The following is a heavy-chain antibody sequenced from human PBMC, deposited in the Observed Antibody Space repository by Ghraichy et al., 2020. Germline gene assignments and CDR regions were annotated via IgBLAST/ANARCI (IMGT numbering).Heavy chain of an antibody. CDR2: ISGSGGST. V-gene: IGHV3-23*01. Sequence: LSLTCAASGFTFSSYAMSWVRQAPGKGLEWVSAISGSGGSTYYADSVKGRFTISRDNSKNTLYLQMNSLRAEDTAVYYCAKELVRDYYYGMDVWGQGTTVTVSS. D-gene: IGHD2-8*02. J-gene: IGHJ6*02. CDR3: AKELVRDYYYGMDV. CDR1: GFTFSSYA.